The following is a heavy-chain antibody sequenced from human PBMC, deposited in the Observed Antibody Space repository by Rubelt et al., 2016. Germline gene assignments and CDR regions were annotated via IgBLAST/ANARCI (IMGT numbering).Heavy chain of an antibody. Sequence: EVQLLESGGGLVQPGGSLRFSCAASGFTFSSYAMSWVRQAPGKGLEWVSGISGSGGSTYYADSVKGRFTISRDNSKNTLYLQMNSLRAEDTAVYYCAKASRPTVTTLNWFDPWGQGTLVTVSS. CDR1: GFTFSSYA. J-gene: IGHJ5*02. CDR3: AKASRPTVTTLNWFDP. CDR2: ISGSGGST. V-gene: IGHV3-23*01. D-gene: IGHD4-17*01.